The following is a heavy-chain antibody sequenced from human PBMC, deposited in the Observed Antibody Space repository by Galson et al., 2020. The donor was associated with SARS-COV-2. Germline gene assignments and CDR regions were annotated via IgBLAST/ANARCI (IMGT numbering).Heavy chain of an antibody. CDR1: GFTFSWYW. J-gene: IGHJ6*02. CDR2: IKQDGSEQ. D-gene: IGHD2-8*02. Sequence: GESLKISCVGSGFTFSWYWMSWVRQTPGKGLEWVANIKQDGSEQYHVDSVRGRFTISRDNAKNSMYLQMSSLRAEDTAVYYCARISGQGGHYQSYDGRDGWGQGTTVTVSS. V-gene: IGHV3-7*01. CDR3: ARISGQGGHYQSYDGRDG.